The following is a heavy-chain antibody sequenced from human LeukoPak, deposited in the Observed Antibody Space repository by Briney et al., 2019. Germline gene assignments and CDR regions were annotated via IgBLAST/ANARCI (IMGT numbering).Heavy chain of an antibody. CDR3: ARDPGSIYFDY. D-gene: IGHD4-11*01. V-gene: IGHV4-39*07. Sequence: SETLSLTCTVSGDSISSSIYYWGWIRQPPGKGLEWVGSIYSSGTTYYNPSLKSRVTISVDTSKNHFSLILSSVTAADTAVYYCARDPGSIYFDYWGQGTLVTVSS. J-gene: IGHJ4*02. CDR1: GDSISSSIYY. CDR2: IYSSGTT.